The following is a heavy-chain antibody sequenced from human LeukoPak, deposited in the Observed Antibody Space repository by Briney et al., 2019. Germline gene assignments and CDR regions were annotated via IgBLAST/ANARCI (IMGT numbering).Heavy chain of an antibody. D-gene: IGHD5-24*01. V-gene: IGHV4-39*01. Sequence: SETLSLTCTVSGGSINSHSYYWGWIRQPPGKGLEWIGSVYHDGTSYSNPSLKSRVAVFVDTSRDQFSLDLSFVTAADTALYYCVRHISTNTGYFDSCGQGTLVSVPS. CDR1: GGSINSHSYY. CDR2: VYHDGTS. J-gene: IGHJ4*02. CDR3: VRHISTNTGYFDS.